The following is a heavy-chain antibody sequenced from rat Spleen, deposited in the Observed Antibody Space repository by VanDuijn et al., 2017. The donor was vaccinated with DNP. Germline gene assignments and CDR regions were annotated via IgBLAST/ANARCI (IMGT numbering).Heavy chain of an antibody. D-gene: IGHD1-2*01. CDR3: VRLGEQLFDY. V-gene: IGHV5-7*01. J-gene: IGHJ3*01. CDR2: INPDGSRT. Sequence: EVQLVESGGGLVQPGRSMKLSCAASGFTFSDFPMVWVRQAPTMSLEWVASINPDGSRTYYRDSVKGRFTISRDNAKNTQNLQMDSLRSEDTATYYCVRLGEQLFDYWGQGTLVTVSS. CDR1: GFTFSDFP.